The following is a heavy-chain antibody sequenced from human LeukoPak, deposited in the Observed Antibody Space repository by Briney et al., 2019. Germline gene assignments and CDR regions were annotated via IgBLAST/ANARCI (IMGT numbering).Heavy chain of an antibody. V-gene: IGHV5-51*01. CDR1: GYSFTSYW. CDR2: IYPGDSDT. D-gene: IGHD5-12*01. CDR3: ARDGYSGSYGMDV. J-gene: IGHJ6*02. Sequence: GGSLKISCKGSGYSFTSYWIGWVRQMPGKGLEWMGIIYPGDSDTRYSPSFQGQVAISADKSISTAYLQWSSLEASDTAMYYCARDGYSGSYGMDVWGQGTTVTVSS.